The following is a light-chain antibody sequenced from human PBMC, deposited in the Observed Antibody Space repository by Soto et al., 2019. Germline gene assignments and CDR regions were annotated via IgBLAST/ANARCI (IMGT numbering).Light chain of an antibody. CDR3: QQYNHWPPLT. CDR2: DAS. J-gene: IGKJ4*01. V-gene: IGKV3-15*01. Sequence: EVVTTQSPATLSVSPGEGATLSCRASESVGTKLAWHQHRPGQAPRLLIFDASARASGVPARFSGSGSGTEFTLTISSLQSEDFAVYYCQQYNHWPPLTFGGGTKVDI. CDR1: ESVGTK.